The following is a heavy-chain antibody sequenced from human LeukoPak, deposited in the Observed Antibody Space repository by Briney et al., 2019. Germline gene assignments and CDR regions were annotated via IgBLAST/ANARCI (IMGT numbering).Heavy chain of an antibody. Sequence: GGSLRLSCAASGFTFSSYAMHWVRQAPGKGLEWVAVISYDGSNKYYADSVKGRFTISRDNSKSTLYLQMNSLRAEDTAVYYCARDRRRYSSSWDWFDPWGQGTLVTVSS. V-gene: IGHV3-30*04. CDR1: GFTFSSYA. CDR3: ARDRRRYSSSWDWFDP. D-gene: IGHD6-13*01. J-gene: IGHJ5*02. CDR2: ISYDGSNK.